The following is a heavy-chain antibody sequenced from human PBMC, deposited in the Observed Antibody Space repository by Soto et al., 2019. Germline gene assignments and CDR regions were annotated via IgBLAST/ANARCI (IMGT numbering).Heavy chain of an antibody. CDR3: ETSQTTYQLLYLGSYYYYGMDV. CDR1: GYSFTSYW. Sequence: GESLKISCKGSGYSFTSYWISWVRQMPGKGLEWMGRIDPSDSYTNYSPSFQGHVTISADKSISTAYLQWSSLKASDTAMYYCETSQTTYQLLYLGSYYYYGMDVWGQGTTVTVS. J-gene: IGHJ6*02. V-gene: IGHV5-10-1*01. CDR2: IDPSDSYT. D-gene: IGHD2-2*02.